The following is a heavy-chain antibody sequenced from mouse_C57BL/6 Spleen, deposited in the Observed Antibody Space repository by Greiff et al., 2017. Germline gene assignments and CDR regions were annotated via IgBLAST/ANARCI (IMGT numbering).Heavy chain of an antibody. V-gene: IGHV1-9*01. CDR2: ILPGSGNT. CDR1: GYTFTGYW. J-gene: IGHJ2*01. Sequence: VQLQQSGAELMKPGASVKLSCKASGYTFTGYWIEWVKQRPGHGLEWIGEILPGSGNTNYNEKFKGKSTFTADTSSNTAYMQLSSLTTADSAIYDGARWGAGEGFDYWGQGTTLTVSS. CDR3: ARWGAGEGFDY.